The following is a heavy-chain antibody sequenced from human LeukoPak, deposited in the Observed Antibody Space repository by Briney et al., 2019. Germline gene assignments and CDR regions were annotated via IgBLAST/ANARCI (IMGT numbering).Heavy chain of an antibody. CDR3: AHDVGAEVVGDGDYYYYYGMDV. CDR1: GFTFSSYG. CDR2: ISYDGSNK. Sequence: PGGSLRLSCAASGFTFSSYGMHWVRQAPGKGLEWVAVISYDGSNKYYADSVKGRFTISRDNSKNTLYLQMNSLRAEDTAVYYCAHDVGAEVVGDGDYYYYYGMDVWGQGTTVTVSS. D-gene: IGHD2-2*01. J-gene: IGHJ6*02. V-gene: IGHV3-30*18.